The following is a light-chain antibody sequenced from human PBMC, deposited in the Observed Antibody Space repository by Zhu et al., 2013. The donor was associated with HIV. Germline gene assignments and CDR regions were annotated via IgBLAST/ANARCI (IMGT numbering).Light chain of an antibody. V-gene: IGKV1-39*01. CDR3: QHVNSNAA. CDR2: AAS. J-gene: IGKJ3*01. CDR1: QSISSY. Sequence: IQLTQSPSSLSASVGDRVTITCRASQSISSYLNWYQQKPGKAPKLLIYAASSLQSGVPLRFSGSGSGTDFTLIITGLQPEDFATYYCQHVNSNAAFGPGTKVDV.